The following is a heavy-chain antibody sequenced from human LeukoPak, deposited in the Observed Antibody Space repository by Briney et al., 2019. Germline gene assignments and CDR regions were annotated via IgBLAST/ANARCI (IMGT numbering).Heavy chain of an antibody. CDR3: ARGSDAMGPYYMDV. CDR1: GGSISSGGYY. D-gene: IGHD5-24*01. CDR2: IYYSGST. V-gene: IGHV4-31*03. J-gene: IGHJ6*03. Sequence: PSETLSLTCTVSGGSISSGGYYWSWIRRHPGKGLEWIGYIYYSGSTYYNPSLKSRVTISVDTSKNQFSLKLSSVTAADTAVYYCARGSDAMGPYYMDVWGKGTTVTVSS.